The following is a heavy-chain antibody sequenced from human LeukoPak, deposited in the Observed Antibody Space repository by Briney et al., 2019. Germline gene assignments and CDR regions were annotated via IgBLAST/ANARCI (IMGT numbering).Heavy chain of an antibody. J-gene: IGHJ4*02. CDR1: GGSISSSSYY. Sequence: SETLSLTCAVSGGSISSSSYYWGWIRRPPGKGLEWIGNIFYSGSTYYNPSLKSRVTISVDTSKNHFSLKLSSVTAADTAVYYCARDLIYSNSYYFDYWGQGTLVTVSS. D-gene: IGHD4-11*01. CDR3: ARDLIYSNSYYFDY. V-gene: IGHV4-39*02. CDR2: IFYSGST.